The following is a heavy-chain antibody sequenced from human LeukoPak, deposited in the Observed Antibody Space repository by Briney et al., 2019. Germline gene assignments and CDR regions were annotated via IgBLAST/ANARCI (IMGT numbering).Heavy chain of an antibody. J-gene: IGHJ4*02. D-gene: IGHD3-10*01. CDR1: GFTFSSYA. Sequence: GGSLRLSCAASGFTFSSYAMSWVRQAPGKGLEWVSAISGSGGSTYYADSVKGRFTISRDNSKNTPYLQMSSLRAEDTAVYYCAKVLRSHPTSFDYWGQGTLVTVSS. CDR3: AKVLRSHPTSFDY. CDR2: ISGSGGST. V-gene: IGHV3-23*01.